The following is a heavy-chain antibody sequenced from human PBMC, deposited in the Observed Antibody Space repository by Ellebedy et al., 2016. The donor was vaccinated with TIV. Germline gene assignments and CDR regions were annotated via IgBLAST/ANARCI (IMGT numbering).Heavy chain of an antibody. CDR1: GFTFSDYY. Sequence: GGSLSLSCAASGFTFSDYYMIWIRQAPGKGLEWVSYISTSGSTIYYADSVKGRFTISRDNAKNSLSRLMNSLRAADTAVYYCARNARFIDQQHNWCAPWGQGTLVTVSS. J-gene: IGHJ5*02. CDR3: ARNARFIDQQHNWCAP. D-gene: IGHD2-2*01. V-gene: IGHV3-11*01. CDR2: ISTSGSTI.